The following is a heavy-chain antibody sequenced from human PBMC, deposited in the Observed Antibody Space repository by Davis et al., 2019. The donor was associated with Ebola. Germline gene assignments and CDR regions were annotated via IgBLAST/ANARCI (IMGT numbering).Heavy chain of an antibody. D-gene: IGHD1-1*01. CDR2: ISAYNGNT. V-gene: IGHV1-18*01. Sequence: ASVKVSCKASGGTFSSCTITWVRQAPGQGLEWMGWISAYNGNTNYAQKLQGRVTMTTDTSTSTAYMEVGSLRSDDTAVYYCARAQFPTTSDHWGQGTLVTVSS. J-gene: IGHJ4*02. CDR1: GGTFSSCT. CDR3: ARAQFPTTSDH.